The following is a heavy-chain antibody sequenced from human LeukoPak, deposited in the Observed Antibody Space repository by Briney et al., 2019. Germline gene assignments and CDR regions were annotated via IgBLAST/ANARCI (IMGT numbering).Heavy chain of an antibody. D-gene: IGHD3-22*01. CDR3: ARAYYYDSSGYCLDY. CDR1: GGSFSGYY. Sequence: SETLSLTCAVYGGSFSGYYWSWIRQPPGKGLEWIGEINHSGSTNYNPSLKSRVTISVDTSKNQFSLELSSVTAADTAVYYCARAYYYDSSGYCLDYWGQGTLVTVSS. V-gene: IGHV4-34*01. CDR2: INHSGST. J-gene: IGHJ4*02.